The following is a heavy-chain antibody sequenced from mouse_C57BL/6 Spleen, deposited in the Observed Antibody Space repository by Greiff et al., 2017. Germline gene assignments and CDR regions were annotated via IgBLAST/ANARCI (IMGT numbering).Heavy chain of an antibody. D-gene: IGHD1-1*01. CDR2: IDPSDSYT. CDR3: ARDYGSSTWYFDV. J-gene: IGHJ1*03. Sequence: QVQLQQPGAELVMPGASVKLSCKASGYTFTSYWMHWVKQRPGQGLEWIGEIDPSDSYTNYNQKFKGKSTLTVDKSSSTAYMQLSSLTSEDSAVYYGARDYGSSTWYFDVWGTGTTVTVSS. CDR1: GYTFTSYW. V-gene: IGHV1-69*01.